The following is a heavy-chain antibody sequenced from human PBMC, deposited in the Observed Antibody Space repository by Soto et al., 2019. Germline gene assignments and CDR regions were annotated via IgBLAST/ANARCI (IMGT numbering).Heavy chain of an antibody. CDR1: GFTFSSYA. CDR2: ISGSGGST. V-gene: IGHV3-23*01. J-gene: IGHJ4*02. D-gene: IGHD2-2*01. CDR3: AKGGYCSSTSCPPAFDY. Sequence: ESGGGLVQPGGSLRLSCAASGFTFSSYAMSWVRQAPGKGLEWVSAISGSGGSTYYADSVKGRFTISRDNSKNTLYLQMNSLRAEDTAVYYCAKGGYCSSTSCPPAFDYWGQGTLVTVSS.